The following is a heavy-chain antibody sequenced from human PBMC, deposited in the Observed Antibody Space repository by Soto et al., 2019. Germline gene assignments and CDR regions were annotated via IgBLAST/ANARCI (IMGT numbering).Heavy chain of an antibody. CDR1: GYTFTIYY. V-gene: IGHV1-18*04. CDR3: ARYRISGSWSKFDY. D-gene: IGHD6-13*01. CDR2: ISAYNGNT. Sequence: ASVKVSCKASGYTFTIYYMHWVRQAPGQGLEWMGWISAYNGNTKYAQNFQGRVAMTTDTSTSTAYMEMRSLRSDDTAVYYCARYRISGSWSKFDYWGQGTRVTVSS. J-gene: IGHJ4*02.